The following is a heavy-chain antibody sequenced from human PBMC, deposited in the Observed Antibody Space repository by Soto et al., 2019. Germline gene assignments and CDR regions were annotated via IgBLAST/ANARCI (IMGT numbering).Heavy chain of an antibody. J-gene: IGHJ4*02. Sequence: SVKVSCKASGFTFSMSAVQWVRQAPGQRLEWIGWIDVGRGKTNYSEKFQGRVTITRDTSASTAYMELSSLRSEDTAVYYCAAPIDTAMAFDYWGQGTLVTVSS. D-gene: IGHD5-18*01. V-gene: IGHV1-58*01. CDR1: GFTFSMSA. CDR3: AAPIDTAMAFDY. CDR2: IDVGRGKT.